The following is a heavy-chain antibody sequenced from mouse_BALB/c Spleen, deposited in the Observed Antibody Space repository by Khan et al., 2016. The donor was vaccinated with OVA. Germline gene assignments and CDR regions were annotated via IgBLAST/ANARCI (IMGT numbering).Heavy chain of an antibody. J-gene: IGHJ4*01. CDR3: ARVGYAGTMDY. Sequence: HIQLVQSGPELKKPGETVKISCKASGYTFTNNGMNWVKQNPGKGLKWMGWINTYTGEPTYVDDFKGRFAFSLETSATTAYLQINNLKNEDTATYFCARVGYAGTMDYWGQGTSVTVSS. CDR1: GYTFTNNG. CDR2: INTYTGEP. D-gene: IGHD2-14*01. V-gene: IGHV9-3-1*01.